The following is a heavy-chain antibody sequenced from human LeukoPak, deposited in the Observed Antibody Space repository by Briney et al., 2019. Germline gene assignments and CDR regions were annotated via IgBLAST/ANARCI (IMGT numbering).Heavy chain of an antibody. Sequence: GASVKVSCKASGGTFSSYAISWVRQAPGQGLEWMGGIIPIFGTANYAQKFQGRVTITTDESTSTAYMELSSLRSEDTAVYYCARRKASYDSSGDDAFDIWGQGTMVTVSS. V-gene: IGHV1-69*05. CDR1: GGTFSSYA. D-gene: IGHD3-22*01. CDR2: IIPIFGTA. J-gene: IGHJ3*02. CDR3: ARRKASYDSSGDDAFDI.